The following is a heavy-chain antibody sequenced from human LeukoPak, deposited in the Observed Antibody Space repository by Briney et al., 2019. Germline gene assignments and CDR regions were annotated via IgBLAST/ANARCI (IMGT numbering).Heavy chain of an antibody. J-gene: IGHJ4*02. Sequence: GESLTISCKGSGYSFTNSWIGWVRPMPGKGLEWMAIIYPGDSDTRYSPSFQGQVTLSADKSISAAYLQWSSLKASDTAMYYCARLVTSSSSSYFDYWGQGTLVTVSS. CDR3: ARLVTSSSSSYFDY. V-gene: IGHV5-51*01. CDR2: IYPGDSDT. D-gene: IGHD6-6*01. CDR1: GYSFTNSW.